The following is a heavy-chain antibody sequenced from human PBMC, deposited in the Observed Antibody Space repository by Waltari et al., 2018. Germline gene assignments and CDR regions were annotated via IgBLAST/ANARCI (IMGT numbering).Heavy chain of an antibody. Sequence: QVQLVESGGGVVQPGRSLRLSCAASGFTFSSYGMHWVRQAPGKGLEWVAVIWYDGSNKYDADSVKGRFTISSDNSKNTLYLQMNSLRAEDTAMYYCAKVYSRGYYYVNACDIWGQGTMVIVSS. V-gene: IGHV3-30*18. D-gene: IGHD3-22*01. CDR2: IWYDGSNK. J-gene: IGHJ3*02. CDR3: AKVYSRGYYYVNACDI. CDR1: GFTFSSYG.